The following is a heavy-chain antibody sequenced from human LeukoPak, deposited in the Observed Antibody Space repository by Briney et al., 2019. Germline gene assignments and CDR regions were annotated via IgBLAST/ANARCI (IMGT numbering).Heavy chain of an antibody. D-gene: IGHD5-18*01. CDR3: ASGVYSSVNDY. V-gene: IGHV4-34*01. J-gene: IGHJ4*02. CDR2: INHSGST. CDR1: GGSFSGYY. Sequence: PSGTLSLTCAVYGGSFSGYYWSWIRQPPGKGLEWIGEINHSGSTNYNPSLKSRVTISVDTSKNQFSLKLSSVTAADTAVYYCASGVYSSVNDYWGQGTLVTVSS.